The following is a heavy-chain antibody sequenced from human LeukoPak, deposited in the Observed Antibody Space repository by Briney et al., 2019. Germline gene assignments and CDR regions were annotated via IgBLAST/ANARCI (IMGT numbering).Heavy chain of an antibody. Sequence: SETLSLTCTVSGYSISSGYYWGWIRQPPGKGLEWIGEINHSGSTNYNPSLKSRVTISVDTSKNQFSLKLSSVTAADTAVYYCARRINYGYYYYMDVWGKGTTVTVSS. CDR1: GYSISSGYY. J-gene: IGHJ6*03. V-gene: IGHV4-38-2*02. CDR2: INHSGST. D-gene: IGHD3-16*01. CDR3: ARRINYGYYYYMDV.